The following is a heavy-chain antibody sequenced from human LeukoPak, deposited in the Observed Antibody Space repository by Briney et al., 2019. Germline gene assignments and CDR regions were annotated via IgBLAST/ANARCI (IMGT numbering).Heavy chain of an antibody. V-gene: IGHV3-43*01. CDR2: ISWDGGST. CDR3: AKGARVGATAYYYYMDV. Sequence: PGGSLRLSCAASGFTFDDYTMHWVRQAPGKGLEWVSLISWDGGSTYYADSVKGRFTISRDNSKNSLYLQMNSLRTEDTALYYCAKGARVGATAYYYYMDVWGEGTTVTVSS. D-gene: IGHD1-26*01. J-gene: IGHJ6*03. CDR1: GFTFDDYT.